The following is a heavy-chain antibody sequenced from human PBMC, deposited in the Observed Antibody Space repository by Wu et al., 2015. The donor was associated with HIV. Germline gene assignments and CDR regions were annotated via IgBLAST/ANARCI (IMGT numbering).Heavy chain of an antibody. V-gene: IGHV1-18*01. CDR3: VTSSVAHYRRRSYYYMDV. CDR1: GGTFSSYA. Sequence: QVQLVQSGAEVKKPGSSVKVSCKASGGTFSSYAISWVRQAPGQGLEWMGRISAKNGDTNYAQNFQGRVTMTTETSTSTAYMDLRSLRSDDTAVYYCVTSSVAHYRRRSYYYMDVWGQRDHSHRLL. CDR2: ISAKNGDT. D-gene: IGHD3-10*01. J-gene: IGHJ6*03.